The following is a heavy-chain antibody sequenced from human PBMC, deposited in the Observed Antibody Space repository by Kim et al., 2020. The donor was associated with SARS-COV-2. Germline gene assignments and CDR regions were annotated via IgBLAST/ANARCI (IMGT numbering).Heavy chain of an antibody. CDR1: GGSISSGGYY. V-gene: IGHV4-31*03. CDR2: ICCSGST. CDR3: ARVQPVSNRFDY. D-gene: IGHD4-4*01. J-gene: IGHJ4*02. Sequence: SETLSLTCTVSGGSISSGGYYWSWIRQHQGKGLEWIGYICCSGSTYSNPSLQSRVTISVDTSKNQLSLKLSSVTAANTAVYYCARVQPVSNRFDYWGQGTLVTVSS.